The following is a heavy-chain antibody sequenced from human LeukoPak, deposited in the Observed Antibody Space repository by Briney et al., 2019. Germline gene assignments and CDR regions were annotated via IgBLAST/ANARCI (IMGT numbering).Heavy chain of an antibody. CDR3: AILPPYDSSGWYWFDP. CDR2: IIPIFGTA. CDR1: GYTITNNY. J-gene: IGHJ5*02. Sequence: AASVKVSCKASGYTITNNYMHWVRQAPGQGLEWMGGIIPIFGTANYAQKFQGRVTITADKSTSTAYMELSSLRSEDTAVYYCAILPPYDSSGWYWFDPWGQGTLVTVSS. D-gene: IGHD3-22*01. V-gene: IGHV1-69*06.